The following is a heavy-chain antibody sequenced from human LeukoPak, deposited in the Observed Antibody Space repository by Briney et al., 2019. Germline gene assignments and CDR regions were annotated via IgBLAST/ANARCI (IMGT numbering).Heavy chain of an antibody. CDR3: ARGATNSDY. D-gene: IGHD1-26*01. Sequence: ASVKVSCKTSGYTFTDYYMRWVRQAPGQGLEWMGWINPNSGGTNYAQKFQGRVTMTRDTSISTAYMELTRLRSDDTAVYYCARGATNSDYWGQGTLVTVSS. CDR2: INPNSGGT. V-gene: IGHV1-2*02. J-gene: IGHJ4*02. CDR1: GYTFTDYY.